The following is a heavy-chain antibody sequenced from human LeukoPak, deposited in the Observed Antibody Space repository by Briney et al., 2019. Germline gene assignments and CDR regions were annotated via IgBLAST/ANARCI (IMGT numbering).Heavy chain of an antibody. J-gene: IGHJ4*02. CDR2: ISYDGSNK. D-gene: IGHD1-14*01. Sequence: GGSLRLSCAASGFTFSSYDMHWVRQAPGKGLEWVAVISYDGSNKYYTDSVKGRFTISRDNSKNTLYLQMNSLRAEDTAVYYCAKVTFSGELLPSAFDYWGQGTLVTVSS. V-gene: IGHV3-30*18. CDR1: GFTFSSYD. CDR3: AKVTFSGELLPSAFDY.